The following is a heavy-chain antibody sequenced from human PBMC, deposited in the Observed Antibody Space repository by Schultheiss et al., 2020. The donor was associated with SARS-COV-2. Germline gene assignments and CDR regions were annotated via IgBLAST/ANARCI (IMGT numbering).Heavy chain of an antibody. J-gene: IGHJ3*02. D-gene: IGHD3-16*01. CDR3: ARDWAPEVAFDI. CDR2: INPNSGGT. V-gene: IGHV1-2*02. CDR1: GYTFTGYY. Sequence: ASVKVSCKASGYTFTGYYMHWVRQAPGQGLEWMGWINPNSGGTNYAQKFQGRVTMTRDTSISTAYMELSRLRSDDTAVYYCARDWAPEVAFDIWGQGTMVTVSS.